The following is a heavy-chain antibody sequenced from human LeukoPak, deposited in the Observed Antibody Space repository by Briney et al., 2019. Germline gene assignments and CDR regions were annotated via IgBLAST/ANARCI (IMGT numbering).Heavy chain of an antibody. CDR3: ARAPMYSGSWFHFDY. J-gene: IGHJ4*02. CDR1: GFTFSIYS. D-gene: IGHD6-13*01. V-gene: IGHV3-48*02. CDR2: ISGGSSTI. Sequence: GGSLRLSCAASGFTFSIYSTTWVRQAPGKGLEWVSFISGGSSTIYYADSVKGRFTISRDNAKNSLYLQMSSLRDEDTAVYYCARAPMYSGSWFHFDYWGQGTLVTVSS.